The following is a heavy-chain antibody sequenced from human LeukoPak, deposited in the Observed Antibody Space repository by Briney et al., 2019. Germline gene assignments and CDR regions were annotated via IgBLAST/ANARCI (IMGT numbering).Heavy chain of an antibody. CDR2: INPNSGDT. CDR3: ASFDIVVVPAAMNRGYGMDV. V-gene: IGHV1-2*02. J-gene: IGHJ6*02. Sequence: ASVKVSCKASGYTFTGYYMHWVRQAPGQGLEWMGWINPNSGDTNYAQKFQGRVTMTRDTSISTAYMELSRLRSDDTAVYYCASFDIVVVPAAMNRGYGMDVWGQGTTVTVSS. CDR1: GYTFTGYY. D-gene: IGHD2-2*01.